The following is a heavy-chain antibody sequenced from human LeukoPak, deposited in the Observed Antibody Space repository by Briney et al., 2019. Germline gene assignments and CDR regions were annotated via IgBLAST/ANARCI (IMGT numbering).Heavy chain of an antibody. CDR2: IKQDGSEK. D-gene: IGHD3-9*01. J-gene: IGHJ6*03. CDR1: GFTFSSYW. CDR3: ARGDYDILTGYYPSGYYYYYMDV. V-gene: IGHV3-7*01. Sequence: GGSLRLSCAASGFTFSSYWMSWVRQAPGKGLEWVANIKQDGSEKYYVDSVKGRFTISRDNAKNSLYLQMNSLRAEDTAVYYCARGDYDILTGYYPSGYYYYYMDVWGKGTTVTVSS.